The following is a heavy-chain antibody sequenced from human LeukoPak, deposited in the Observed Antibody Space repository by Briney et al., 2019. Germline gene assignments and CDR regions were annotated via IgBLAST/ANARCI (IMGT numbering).Heavy chain of an antibody. CDR2: LYYSGTT. V-gene: IGHV4-39*01. D-gene: IGHD6-6*01. J-gene: IGHJ4*02. CDR1: GGSISSRSYY. Sequence: SETLSLTCTVSGGSISSRSYYWGWIRQPPGKGLEWIGSLYYSGTTYYNPSLKSRVTISVDTSKNQFSLQLNSVTPEDTAVYYCARYTSSGRYFDSWGQGTLVTVSS. CDR3: ARYTSSGRYFDS.